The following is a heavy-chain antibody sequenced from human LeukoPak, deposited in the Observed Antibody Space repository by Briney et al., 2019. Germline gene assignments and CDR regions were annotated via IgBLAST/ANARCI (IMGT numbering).Heavy chain of an antibody. V-gene: IGHV4-61*02. J-gene: IGHJ5*02. CDR2: IYTSGST. Sequence: SETLSLTCTVSGGSISSGSYYWSWIRQPAGKGLEWIGCIYTSGSTNYNPSLKSRVTISVDTSKNHFALELSAVTTADTAVVYCASAEGEIYSRWGSNNWFDPWGQGTLVTVSS. D-gene: IGHD3-16*01. CDR3: ASAEGEIYSRWGSNNWFDP. CDR1: GGSISSGSYY.